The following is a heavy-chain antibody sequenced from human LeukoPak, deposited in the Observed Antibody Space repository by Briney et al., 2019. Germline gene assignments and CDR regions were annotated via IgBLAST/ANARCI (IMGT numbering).Heavy chain of an antibody. V-gene: IGHV1-46*03. D-gene: IGHD3-10*01. CDR1: GYTFTSYY. CDR3: DREILRFGELSTDY. Sequence: ASVKVSCKASGYTFTSYYMHWVRQAPGQGLEWMGIINPSGGSTSYAQKFQGRVTMTMDTSTSTVYMELSSLRSEDAAVYYCDREILRFGELSTDYWGQGTLVTVSS. J-gene: IGHJ4*02. CDR2: INPSGGST.